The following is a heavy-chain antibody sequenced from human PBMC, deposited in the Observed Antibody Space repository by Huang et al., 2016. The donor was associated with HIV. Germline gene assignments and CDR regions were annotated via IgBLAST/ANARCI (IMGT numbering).Heavy chain of an antibody. Sequence: QVQLRQWGAGLVKPSETLSLTCAVYGGSFSGYYWKWIRQSPGKGLEWIGEINHIGNPNEQPSLKSRVTISKDTAKNQFSLQLTSVSAADTGVYFCAREKAADSAWYGVYYFDYWGEGALVTVTS. V-gene: IGHV4-34*01. CDR2: INHIGNP. CDR3: AREKAADSAWYGVYYFDY. J-gene: IGHJ4*02. D-gene: IGHD6-19*01. CDR1: GGSFSGYY.